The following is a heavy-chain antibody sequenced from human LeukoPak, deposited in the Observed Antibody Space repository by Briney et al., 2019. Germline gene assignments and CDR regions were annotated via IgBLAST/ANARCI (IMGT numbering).Heavy chain of an antibody. Sequence: GGSLRLSCAVSGFTFEDNGMSWVRQAPGKGLEWVSGLNWNGGSTGYADSVKGRFTISRDNARNSLYLQMNSLRTEDTALYYCATHSYYYGSGSYPHYLDYWGQGTLVTVSA. CDR3: ATHSYYYGSGSYPHYLDY. CDR2: LNWNGGST. V-gene: IGHV3-20*04. J-gene: IGHJ4*02. D-gene: IGHD3-10*01. CDR1: GFTFEDNG.